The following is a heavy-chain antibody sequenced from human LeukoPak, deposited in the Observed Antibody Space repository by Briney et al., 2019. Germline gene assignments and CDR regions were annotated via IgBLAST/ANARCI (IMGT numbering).Heavy chain of an antibody. V-gene: IGHV3-23*01. Sequence: PGGSLRLSCAASGFTFSSYVMSWVRQAPGTGLEWVSAISGGGGRTYYADSVKGRFTISRDNSKNTLYLQMNSLRAEDTAVYYCAKGTGYCDSSGYDPFDIWGQGTMVTVSS. J-gene: IGHJ3*02. CDR3: AKGTGYCDSSGYDPFDI. CDR2: ISGGGGRT. D-gene: IGHD3-22*01. CDR1: GFTFSSYV.